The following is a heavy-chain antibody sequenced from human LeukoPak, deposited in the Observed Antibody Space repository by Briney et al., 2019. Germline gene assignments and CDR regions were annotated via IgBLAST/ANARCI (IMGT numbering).Heavy chain of an antibody. D-gene: IGHD3-3*01. CDR3: ARGGIWSAYYFDY. Sequence: SQTLSLTCTVSGGAISSYNCSWIRRRPGERLERIGYIYYSGSTNYNPSLKSRVTISVDTSKNQFSLKLSSLTPARTPVYISARGGIWSAYYFDYWGQGTLVTVSS. V-gene: IGHV4-59*01. J-gene: IGHJ4*02. CDR2: IYYSGST. CDR1: GGAISSYN.